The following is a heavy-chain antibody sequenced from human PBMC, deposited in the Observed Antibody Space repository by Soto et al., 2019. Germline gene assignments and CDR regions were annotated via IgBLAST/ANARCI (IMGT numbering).Heavy chain of an antibody. J-gene: IGHJ6*02. CDR2: IYSGGST. Sequence: EVQLVESGGGLIQPGGSLRLSCAASGFTVSSNYMSWVRQAPGKGLEWVSVIYSGGSTYYADSVKGRFTISRDNSKNTLYLQMNSLRAEDTAVYYCAREGYCSGGSCYSRYYYYYGMDVWGQGTTFTVSS. CDR1: GFTVSSNY. CDR3: AREGYCSGGSCYSRYYYYYGMDV. V-gene: IGHV3-53*01. D-gene: IGHD2-15*01.